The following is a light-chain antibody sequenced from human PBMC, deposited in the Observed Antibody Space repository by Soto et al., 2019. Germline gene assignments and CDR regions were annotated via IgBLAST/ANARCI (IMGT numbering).Light chain of an antibody. Sequence: QSVLTQPPSASGTPGQRVTIPCSGSSSNIGSNFVNWYQQLPGTAPKLLMYNNNQRPSGVPDRFSGSKSGTSASLAISGLQSEDEADYHCATWDDSLNGLVFGGRTKLTVL. CDR2: NNN. J-gene: IGLJ3*02. CDR3: ATWDDSLNGLV. V-gene: IGLV1-44*01. CDR1: SSNIGSNF.